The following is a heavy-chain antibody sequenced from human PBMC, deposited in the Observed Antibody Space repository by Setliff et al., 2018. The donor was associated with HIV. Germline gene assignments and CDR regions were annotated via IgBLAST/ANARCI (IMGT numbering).Heavy chain of an antibody. Sequence: ASVKVSCKASGYTFTNYAMHWVRQAPGQRLEWMGWINAGNDNTKYSQKFQGRVTFTGDTSASTTYMELSSLRSEDTAVYYCAREEMSMWLPEYFFDFWGQGTLVTVSS. CDR2: INAGNDNT. CDR3: AREEMSMWLPEYFFDF. V-gene: IGHV1-3*01. J-gene: IGHJ4*02. D-gene: IGHD5-12*01. CDR1: GYTFTNYA.